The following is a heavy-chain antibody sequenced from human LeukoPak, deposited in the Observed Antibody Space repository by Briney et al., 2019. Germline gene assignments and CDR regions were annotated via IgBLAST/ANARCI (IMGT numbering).Heavy chain of an antibody. J-gene: IGHJ4*02. Sequence: GGSLRLSCVVSTFTQAWMNWVRQAPGQGLEGVGRVKSRGDGRTTDYAAPVKGRFTISRDDSKRTVYLQMNNLKTEDTAVYFCTTEYYGGFDDWGQGTLVTVSS. V-gene: IGHV3-15*07. CDR3: TTEYYGGFDD. CDR2: VKSRGDGRTT. CDR1: TFTQAW. D-gene: IGHD3-16*01.